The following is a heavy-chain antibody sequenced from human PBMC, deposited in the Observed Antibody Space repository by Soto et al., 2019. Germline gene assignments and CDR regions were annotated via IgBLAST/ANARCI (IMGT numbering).Heavy chain of an antibody. Sequence: QITLNESGPPVVKPAETLTLTCTFSGFSLTTSGVGVGWIRQSPGKAPEWLELIYWDDDKRYSASLKSRLTITKDTSKNQVVLTMASVDPADTATYYCAHRILRTVFGLVTTTAIYFDFWGQGTPVVVSS. D-gene: IGHD3-3*01. CDR3: AHRILRTVFGLVTTTAIYFDF. J-gene: IGHJ4*02. V-gene: IGHV2-5*02. CDR1: GFSLTTSGVG. CDR2: IYWDDDK.